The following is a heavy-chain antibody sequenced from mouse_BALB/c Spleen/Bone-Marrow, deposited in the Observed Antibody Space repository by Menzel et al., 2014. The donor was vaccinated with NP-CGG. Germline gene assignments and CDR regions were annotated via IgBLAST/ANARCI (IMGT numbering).Heavy chain of an antibody. V-gene: IGHV6-6*02. CDR3: PSGFAY. Sequence: EVNVVESGGGLVQPGGSMKLSCVASGFTFSNYWMNWVRQSPEKGLEWVAEIRLKSNNYATHYAESVKGRFTISRDDSKRSVSLQVNHSSAEDSGIYYCPSGFAYWGQGTLVTVSA. CDR2: IRLKSNNYAT. J-gene: IGHJ3*01. CDR1: GFTFSNYW.